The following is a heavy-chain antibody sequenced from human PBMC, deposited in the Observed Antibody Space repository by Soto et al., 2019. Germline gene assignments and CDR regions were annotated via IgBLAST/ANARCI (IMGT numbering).Heavy chain of an antibody. CDR2: LNPTSGDT. CDR3: ARDGGSYWGDLDY. J-gene: IGHJ4*02. V-gene: IGHV1-2*02. CDR1: GSTFTGYY. Sequence: QVQLVQSGAEVKTPGASVKVSCKGSGSTFTGYYMHWVRQAPGHGLEWMGWLNPTSGDTNYAQKFQCRVTMTRDASISTAYMELSRLRSDDTDVYYCARDGGSYWGDLDYWGQGTLVTVSS. D-gene: IGHD1-26*01.